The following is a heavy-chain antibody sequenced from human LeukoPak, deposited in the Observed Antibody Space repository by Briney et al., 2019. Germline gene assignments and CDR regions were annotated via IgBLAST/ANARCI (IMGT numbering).Heavy chain of an antibody. CDR3: ARDQGSFPGNNFDY. J-gene: IGHJ4*02. V-gene: IGHV3-33*08. Sequence: GGSLRLSCAPSGFTFSRHGMHWVRQAPGKGLEWVAVIWYDGSNKYYADSVKGRFTIFRDNSKNTLYLQMNSLRAEDTAVYYCARDQGSFPGNNFDYWGQGTLVTVSS. D-gene: IGHD1-26*01. CDR1: GFTFSRHG. CDR2: IWYDGSNK.